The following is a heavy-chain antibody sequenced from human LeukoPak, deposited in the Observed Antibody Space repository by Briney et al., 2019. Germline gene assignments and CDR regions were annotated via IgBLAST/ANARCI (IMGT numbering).Heavy chain of an antibody. CDR2: ISGSGGST. V-gene: IGHV3-23*01. CDR1: GFTFSSYA. D-gene: IGHD3-22*01. CDR3: AKGANYYDSSGYQEY. Sequence: GGSLRLSCAASGFTFSSYAKSWVRQAPGKGLEWVSAISGSGGSTYYADSVKGRFTISRDNSKNTLYLQMNSLRAEDTAVYYCAKGANYYDSSGYQEYWGQGTLVTVSS. J-gene: IGHJ4*02.